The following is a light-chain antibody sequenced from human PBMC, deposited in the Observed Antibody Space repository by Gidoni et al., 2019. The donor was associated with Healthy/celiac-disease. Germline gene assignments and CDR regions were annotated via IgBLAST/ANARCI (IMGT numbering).Light chain of an antibody. J-gene: IGKJ4*01. Sequence: DIVLTPPPATLSVSPGERATLSCRPSQSVSSNLAWYQQKPGQAPRLLIYGASTRATGIPARFSGSGSGTEFTLTISSLQSEDFAVYYCQQYNNWPLTFGGXTKVEIK. CDR3: QQYNNWPLT. CDR1: QSVSSN. V-gene: IGKV3-15*01. CDR2: GAS.